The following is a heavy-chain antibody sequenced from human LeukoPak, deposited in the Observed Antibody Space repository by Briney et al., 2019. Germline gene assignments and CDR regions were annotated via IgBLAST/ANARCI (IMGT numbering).Heavy chain of an antibody. CDR1: GFTLSRYA. CDR2: IGDSGATT. D-gene: IGHD3-10*01. Sequence: PGGSLRLSCAASGFTLSRYAMTWVRQAPGKGLEWVSDIGDSGATTYYADSVKGRFTISRDNSKNTLYLQMSSLRAEDTAVYFCASFHYYGSGAYYLSYWGQGTLVTVSS. CDR3: ASFHYYGSGAYYLSY. J-gene: IGHJ4*02. V-gene: IGHV3-23*01.